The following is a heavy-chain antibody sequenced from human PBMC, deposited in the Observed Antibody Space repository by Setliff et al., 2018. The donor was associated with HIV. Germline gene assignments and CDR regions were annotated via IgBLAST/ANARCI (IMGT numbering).Heavy chain of an antibody. J-gene: IGHJ5*02. CDR1: GGSISNYY. D-gene: IGHD6-19*01. CDR2: IYSSGRT. V-gene: IGHV4-4*07. CDR3: ASSSGWYGAAQFDP. Sequence: PSETLSLTCTVSGGSISNYYWSWIRQPAEKGLEWIGRIYSSGRTNYNPSLKSRVTMSVDTSKNQFSLKLSSVTAADTAVYYCASSSGWYGAAQFDPWGQGTRVTVSS.